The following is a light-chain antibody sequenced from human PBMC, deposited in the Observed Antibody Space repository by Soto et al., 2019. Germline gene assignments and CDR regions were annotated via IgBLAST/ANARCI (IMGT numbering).Light chain of an antibody. CDR2: GTS. CDR3: QQYNSWPRT. Sequence: EIVMTQSPATLSVSPGERATLSCRASQSVYSNLAWYQQKPGQAPRLLIYGTSSRASRIPVRFSGGGSGTDITLTISSLQSEDVAVYYCQQYNSWPRTFGQGTKVEIK. CDR1: QSVYSN. V-gene: IGKV3-15*01. J-gene: IGKJ1*01.